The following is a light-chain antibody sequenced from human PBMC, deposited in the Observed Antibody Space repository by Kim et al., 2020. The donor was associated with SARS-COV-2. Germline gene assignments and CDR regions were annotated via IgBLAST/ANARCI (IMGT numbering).Light chain of an antibody. CDR2: GTS. CDR1: LSISSNY. J-gene: IGKJ2*01. Sequence: EIVLTQSPGTLSLSPGERATLSCRASLSISSNYLAWYQQKPGQTPRLLIYGTSTRATGIPDRFSGSGSGTDFTLTISRLEPEDFAVYYCQQYGNSPQTFGQGTKREI. CDR3: QQYGNSPQT. V-gene: IGKV3-20*01.